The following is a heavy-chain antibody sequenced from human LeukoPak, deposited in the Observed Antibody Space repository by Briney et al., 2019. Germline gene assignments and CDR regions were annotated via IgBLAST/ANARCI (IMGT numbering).Heavy chain of an antibody. V-gene: IGHV4-39*07. CDR3: ARDRWVSITMVRGVEY. Sequence: SETLSLTCTVSGGSISSSSYYWGWIRQPPGKGLEWIGSIYYNGRTHYNPSLQSRVTISLDTSKNQFSLKLSSVTAADTAVYYCARDRWVSITMVRGVEYWGQGTLVAVSS. CDR1: GGSISSSSYY. CDR2: IYYNGRT. D-gene: IGHD3-10*01. J-gene: IGHJ4*02.